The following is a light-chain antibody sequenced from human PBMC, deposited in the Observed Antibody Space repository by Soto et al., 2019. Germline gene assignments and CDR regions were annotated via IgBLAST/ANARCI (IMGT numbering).Light chain of an antibody. J-gene: IGKJ2*02. Sequence: DIVMTQSPLSLPVTPGEPASISCRSGQSLLHTNGYTYLDWYLQKPGQSPQLLIYLGSTRASGVPDRFSGSGSGKDFTLKISRVEAEDVGVYYCMQALQTPWTFGQGTKLEIK. CDR1: QSLLHTNGYTY. V-gene: IGKV2-28*01. CDR2: LGS. CDR3: MQALQTPWT.